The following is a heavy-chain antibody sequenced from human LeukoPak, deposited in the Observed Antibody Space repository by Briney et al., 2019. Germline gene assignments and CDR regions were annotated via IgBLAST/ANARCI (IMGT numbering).Heavy chain of an antibody. D-gene: IGHD4-17*01. CDR3: ARASNDYGYYFYYMDV. V-gene: IGHV4-4*09. CDR2: IYTSGST. Sequence: SETLSLTCTVSGGSISSYYWSWIRQPPGKGLEWIGYIYTSGSTNYNPSLKSRVTISVDTSKNQFSLTLSSVTAADTAVYYCARASNDYGYYFYYMDVWGKGTTVTVSS. CDR1: GGSISSYY. J-gene: IGHJ6*03.